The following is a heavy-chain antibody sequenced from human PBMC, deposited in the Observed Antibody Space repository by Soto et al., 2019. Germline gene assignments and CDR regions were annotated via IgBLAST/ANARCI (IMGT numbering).Heavy chain of an antibody. CDR3: VAELYSGGGCCSFDF. CDR2: IIVASGRT. D-gene: IGHD2-21*02. V-gene: IGHV1-58*01. Sequence: ASVKVSCKTSGFTFTNSAVQWVRQARGQRLEWIGWIIVASGRTNYAREVQERVTISRDTSTATAYMELSGLRSEDTAVYYCVAELYSGGGCCSFDFWGQGTMVTV. J-gene: IGHJ3*01. CDR1: GFTFTNSA.